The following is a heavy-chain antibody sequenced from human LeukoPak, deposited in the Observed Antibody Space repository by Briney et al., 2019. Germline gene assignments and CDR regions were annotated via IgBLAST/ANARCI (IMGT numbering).Heavy chain of an antibody. D-gene: IGHD3-10*01. V-gene: IGHV3-9*01. CDR1: GFTFDDYA. CDR3: AKDLGEIRDY. J-gene: IGHJ4*02. Sequence: GGSLRLSCAASGFTFDDYAMHWVRQAPGKGLEWVSGISWNSGSIGYADSVKGRFTISRDNAKNSLYLQMNSLRAEDTALYYCAKDLGEIRDYWGQGTLVTVSS. CDR2: ISWNSGSI.